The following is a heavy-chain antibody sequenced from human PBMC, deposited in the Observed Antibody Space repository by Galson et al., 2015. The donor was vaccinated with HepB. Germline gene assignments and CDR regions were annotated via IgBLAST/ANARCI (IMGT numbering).Heavy chain of an antibody. D-gene: IGHD5/OR15-5a*01. J-gene: IGHJ1*01. CDR2: INCNSGLT. CDR3: VTPGGPVSY. Sequence: SVKVSCKASGYNFSGYYLHWVRQAPGQGLEWMGWINCNSGLTHPAQKFRGRLTLTRDTSISTVFMELKRLTSDDTAMYYCVTPGGPVSYWGQGTRVTVSS. V-gene: IGHV1-2*02. CDR1: GYNFSGYY.